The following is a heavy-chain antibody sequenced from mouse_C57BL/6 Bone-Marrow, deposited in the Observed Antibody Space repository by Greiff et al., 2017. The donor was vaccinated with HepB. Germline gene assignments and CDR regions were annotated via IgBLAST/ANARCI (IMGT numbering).Heavy chain of an antibody. J-gene: IGHJ4*01. CDR1: GYAFSSSW. CDR2: IYPGDGDT. Sequence: QVQLKESGPELVKPGASVKISCKASGYAFSSSWMNWVKQRPGKGLEWIGRIYPGDGDTNYNGKFKGKATLTADKSSSTAYMRLSSLTSEDSAVYFCARSPPYYGSSFYAMDNWGQGNSVTVSS. V-gene: IGHV1-82*01. CDR3: ARSPPYYGSSFYAMDN. D-gene: IGHD1-1*01.